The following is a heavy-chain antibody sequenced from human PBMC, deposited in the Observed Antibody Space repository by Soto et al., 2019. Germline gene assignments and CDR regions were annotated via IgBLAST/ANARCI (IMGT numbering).Heavy chain of an antibody. J-gene: IGHJ2*01. D-gene: IGHD3-9*01. CDR1: GGSFSGYY. Sequence: QVQLQQWGAGPLRPLETLSLTCGVSGGSFSGYYWAWIRQSPGKGLEWIGEINDRGSINYNPSLKSQGSISVDTSKNHYPLNLTSVTAADTAVYYCARESHDILTGPPWVWYFDLWGRGTLVTVSS. CDR3: ARESHDILTGPPWVWYFDL. CDR2: INDRGSI. V-gene: IGHV4-34*01.